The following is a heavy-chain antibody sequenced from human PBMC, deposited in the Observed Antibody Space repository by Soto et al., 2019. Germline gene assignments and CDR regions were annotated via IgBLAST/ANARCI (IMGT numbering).Heavy chain of an antibody. D-gene: IGHD3-10*01. V-gene: IGHV4-59*01. CDR1: GGSISSYY. CDR2: IYYSGST. Sequence: SETLSLTCTVSGGSISSYYWSWIRQPPGKGLEWIGYIYYSGSTNYNPSLKSRVTISVDTSKNQFSLKLSSVTAADTAVYYCARDIMGSGSYYKTPYNWFDPWGQGTLVTVSS. J-gene: IGHJ5*02. CDR3: ARDIMGSGSYYKTPYNWFDP.